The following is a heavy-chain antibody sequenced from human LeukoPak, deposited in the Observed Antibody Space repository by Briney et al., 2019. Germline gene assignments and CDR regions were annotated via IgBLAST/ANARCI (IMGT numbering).Heavy chain of an antibody. J-gene: IGHJ6*03. V-gene: IGHV4-4*07. CDR1: GGSISSYY. Sequence: PSETLSLTCTVSGGSISSYYWSWIRQPAGKGLEWIGHISTSGSTNYNPSLKSRVTMSVDTSKNQFSLKLSSVTAADTAVYYCGRGAKLYYYYYMVVWGKRATGTVSS. D-gene: IGHD4/OR15-4a*01. CDR3: GRGAKLYYYYYMVV. CDR2: ISTSGST.